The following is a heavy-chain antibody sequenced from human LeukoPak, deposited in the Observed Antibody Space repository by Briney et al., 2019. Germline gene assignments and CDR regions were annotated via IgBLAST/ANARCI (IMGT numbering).Heavy chain of an antibody. Sequence: PSETLSLTCSVSGGPINSYYWSWIRQTPGKGLEWIGYIYYTGTTNYNPSLRRRVTISVDTSKNQFSLRVRSLTAADTAIYFCARGPFPLAAMGFDMWGQGILVTVSS. CDR2: IYYTGTT. V-gene: IGHV4-59*01. CDR3: ARGPFPLAAMGFDM. CDR1: GGPINSYY. D-gene: IGHD2-2*01. J-gene: IGHJ4*02.